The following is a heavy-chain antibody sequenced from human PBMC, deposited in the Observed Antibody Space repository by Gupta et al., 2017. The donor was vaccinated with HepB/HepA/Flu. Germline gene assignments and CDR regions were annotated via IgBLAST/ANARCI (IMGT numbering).Heavy chain of an antibody. D-gene: IGHD5-12*01. CDR1: GASIISVDW. CDR3: ARSSSKYRSHDY. Sequence: QVQLQQSGPGLVKPSGTLSLTCAVSGASIISVDWWCWARQPPGKGLEWIGESSHDGSTNYDPSLKSRVTVSVDKSRNQFSLKLTSVTAADTAVYFCARSSSKYRSHDYWGQGTLVTVSS. V-gene: IGHV4-4*02. J-gene: IGHJ4*02. CDR2: SSHDGST.